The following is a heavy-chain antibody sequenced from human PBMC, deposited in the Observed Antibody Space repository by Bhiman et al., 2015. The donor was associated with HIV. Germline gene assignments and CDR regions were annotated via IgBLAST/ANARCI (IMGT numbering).Heavy chain of an antibody. Sequence: EVHLLESGGGLVQPGGSLTLSCEASGFAFSKSGFTFGNYAMTWVRQAPGKGLEWVAAISSTGDSSHYIDSVKGRFTISRDTSNNKVYLQMNSLRAEDTAIYYCAHPVGYIEEDYWGRGTLVTVSS. D-gene: IGHD1-1*01. CDR2: ISSTGDSS. CDR1: GFTFGNYA. V-gene: IGHV3-23*01. J-gene: IGHJ4*02. CDR3: AHPVGYIEEDY.